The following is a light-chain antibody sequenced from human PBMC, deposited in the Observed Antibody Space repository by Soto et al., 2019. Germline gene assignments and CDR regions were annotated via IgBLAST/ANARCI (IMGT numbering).Light chain of an antibody. CDR3: QQYRSWPRT. J-gene: IGKJ1*01. V-gene: IGKV3-15*01. Sequence: EIVLAQSPATLSVSAGERVVLSCRASQSVDISLAWYQQKPGQAPRLLIYGASTRATDMPGTFSGRGSGTEFTLTITSLRPEDFGVYYCQQYRSWPRTFGQGTKVDIK. CDR1: QSVDIS. CDR2: GAS.